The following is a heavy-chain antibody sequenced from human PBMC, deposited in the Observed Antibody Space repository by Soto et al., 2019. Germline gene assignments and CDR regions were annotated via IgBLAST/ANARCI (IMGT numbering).Heavy chain of an antibody. J-gene: IGHJ4*02. CDR1: RFSFSSYE. Sequence: GGSLRLSCVASRFSFSSYEMNWVRQAPGKGLGWVSYISSSGSTKYYADSAKGRFTISXXXXXXSXYLQXXXLRAEDTAIYYCARWSYLDYWGQGTRVTVSS. V-gene: IGHV3-48*03. CDR3: ARWSYLDY. D-gene: IGHD3-3*01. CDR2: ISSSGSTK.